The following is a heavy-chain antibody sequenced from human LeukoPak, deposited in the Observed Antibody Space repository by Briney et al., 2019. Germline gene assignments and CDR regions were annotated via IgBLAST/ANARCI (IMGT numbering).Heavy chain of an antibody. CDR3: AKNGQRGFSFDP. J-gene: IGHJ5*02. CDR2: GDHTGGT. CDR1: GGSISSYY. Sequence: MASETLTLTCTVSGGSISSYYWSWIRQPPGKGLEWIGEGDHTGGTKYNPSLKSRVTISADSSKNQFSLKWYSVTAADTGLYYCAKNGQRGFSFDPWGQGTLVIVAS. D-gene: IGHD2-8*01. V-gene: IGHV4-59*04.